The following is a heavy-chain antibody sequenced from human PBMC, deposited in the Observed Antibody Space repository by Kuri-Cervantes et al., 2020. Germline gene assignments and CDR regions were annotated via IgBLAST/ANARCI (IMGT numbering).Heavy chain of an antibody. CDR2: ISYDGSNK. D-gene: IGHD2-15*01. Sequence: GESLKISCAASGFTFSSYAMHWVRQAPGKGLEWVAVISYDGSNKYYADSVKGRFTISRDNSKNTLYLQMNSLRAEDTAVYYGARDARYCSGGSCYSGWEAFDIWGQGTMVTVSS. V-gene: IGHV3-30-3*01. CDR1: GFTFSSYA. J-gene: IGHJ3*02. CDR3: ARDARYCSGGSCYSGWEAFDI.